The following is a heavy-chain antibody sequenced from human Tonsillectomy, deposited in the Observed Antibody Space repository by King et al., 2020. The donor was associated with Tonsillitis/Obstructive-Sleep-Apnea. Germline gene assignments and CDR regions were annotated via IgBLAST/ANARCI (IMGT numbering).Heavy chain of an antibody. CDR3: AKDGGSRYYDSSGYWGY. Sequence: VQLVESGGGLVQPGGSLRLSCAASGFTFSSYAMSWVRQAPGKGLEWGSAISGSGGSTYYADSVKGRFTISRDNSKNTLYLQMNSLRAEDTAVYYCAKDGGSRYYDSSGYWGYWGQGTLVTVSS. V-gene: IGHV3-23*04. CDR2: ISGSGGST. J-gene: IGHJ4*02. CDR1: GFTFSSYA. D-gene: IGHD3-22*01.